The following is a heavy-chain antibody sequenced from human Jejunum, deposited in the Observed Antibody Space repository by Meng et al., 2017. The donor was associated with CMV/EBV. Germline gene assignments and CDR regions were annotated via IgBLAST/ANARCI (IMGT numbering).Heavy chain of an antibody. D-gene: IGHD2-15*01. CDR3: AKDRVCSGNSCYFDY. CDR1: GFTFSTYA. CDR2: IAGSGDST. J-gene: IGHJ4*02. Sequence: GAASGFTFSTYAMNWVRTGPGKGLEGVSAIAGSGDSTNYADSGKGRFTISRENSWKTLDLKMNSLRVEDTAGYYGAKDRVCSGNSCYFDYGGQGTLVTVS. V-gene: IGHV3-23*01.